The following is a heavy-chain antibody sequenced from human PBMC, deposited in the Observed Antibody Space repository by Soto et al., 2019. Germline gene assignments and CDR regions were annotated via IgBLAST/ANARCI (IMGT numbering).Heavy chain of an antibody. CDR1: GYTFTSYA. D-gene: IGHD2-2*01. J-gene: IGHJ6*02. CDR3: ARDQIVVVPAAMTWYYYYGMDV. CDR2: INAGNGNT. Sequence: QVQLVQSGAEVKKPGASVKVSCKASGYTFTSYAMHWVRQAPGQRLEWMGWINAGNGNTKYSQKFQGRVTITRDTSASTAYMELSSLRSEDTAVYYCARDQIVVVPAAMTWYYYYGMDVWGQGTTVTVSS. V-gene: IGHV1-3*01.